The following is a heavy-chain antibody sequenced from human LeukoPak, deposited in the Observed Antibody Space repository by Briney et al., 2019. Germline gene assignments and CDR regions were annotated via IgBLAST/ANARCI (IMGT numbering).Heavy chain of an antibody. Sequence: ASVKVSCKASGYSFTSYYVHWVRQAPGQGLEWMGILTPIGGSTTYAQKFRGRLTMTRDMSTSTVYMELSSLRSEDTAVYYCARGSRPVYNLLTGKRYFDYWGQGTLLTVSS. CDR1: GYSFTSYY. CDR3: ARGSRPVYNLLTGKRYFDY. D-gene: IGHD3-9*01. V-gene: IGHV1-46*01. CDR2: LTPIGGST. J-gene: IGHJ4*02.